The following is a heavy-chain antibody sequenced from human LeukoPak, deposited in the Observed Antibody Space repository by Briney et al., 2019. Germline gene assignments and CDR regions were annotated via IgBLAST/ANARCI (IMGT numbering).Heavy chain of an antibody. J-gene: IGHJ6*03. D-gene: IGHD3-10*01. CDR2: INSDGSST. CDR3: ARVRVRGVTYNYMDV. V-gene: IGHV3-74*01. Sequence: GGSLRLSCAASGFTFSSYWMHWVRQAPGKGLVWVSRINSDGSSTSYADSVKGRFTISRDNAKNTLYLQMNSLRAEDTAVYYCARVRVRGVTYNYMDVWGKGTTVTVSS. CDR1: GFTFSSYW.